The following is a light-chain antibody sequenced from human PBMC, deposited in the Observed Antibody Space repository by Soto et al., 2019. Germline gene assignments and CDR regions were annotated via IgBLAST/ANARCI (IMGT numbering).Light chain of an antibody. J-gene: IGKJ1*01. CDR2: GAS. CDR1: QSFNSIY. CDR3: HQYAYSPRT. Sequence: EIVLTQSPGTLSLSPGERATLSCRASQSFNSIYLAWYQQKPGQAPRLLIYGASSRATGIPDRFSGSGSGTDFTLTISRLEPEDSAVYFCHQYAYSPRTFGQGTKVDIK. V-gene: IGKV3-20*01.